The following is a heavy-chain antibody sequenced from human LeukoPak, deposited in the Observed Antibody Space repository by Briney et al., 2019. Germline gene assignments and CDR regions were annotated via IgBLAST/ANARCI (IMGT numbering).Heavy chain of an antibody. CDR1: GGSISSGSYY. V-gene: IGHV4-61*02. Sequence: SETLSLTCTVSGGSISSGSYYWSWIRQPAGKGLEWIGRIYTSGSTNYNPSLKSRVTISVDTSKNQFSLKLSSVTAADTAVYYCAREHYDILTGYYRLPNYYYYYMDVWGKGTTVTISS. CDR2: IYTSGST. CDR3: AREHYDILTGYYRLPNYYYYYMDV. J-gene: IGHJ6*03. D-gene: IGHD3-9*01.